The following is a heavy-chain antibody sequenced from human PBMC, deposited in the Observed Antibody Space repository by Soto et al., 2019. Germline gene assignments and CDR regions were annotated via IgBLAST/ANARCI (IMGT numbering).Heavy chain of an antibody. J-gene: IGHJ3*02. CDR2: INSDGSST. CDR1: GFTFSSYW. Sequence: GGSLRLSCAASGFTFSSYWMHWVRQAPGKGLVWVSRINSDGSSTSYADSVKGRFTISRDSAKNTLYLQMNSLRAEDTAVYYCARGPGGNYAFDIWGQGTMVTVSS. D-gene: IGHD2-21*02. CDR3: ARGPGGNYAFDI. V-gene: IGHV3-74*01.